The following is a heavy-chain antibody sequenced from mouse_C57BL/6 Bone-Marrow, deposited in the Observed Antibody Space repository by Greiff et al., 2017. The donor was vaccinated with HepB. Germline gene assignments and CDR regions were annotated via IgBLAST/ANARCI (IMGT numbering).Heavy chain of an antibody. CDR1: GFTFSDFY. J-gene: IGHJ3*01. Sequence: EVNLVESGGGLVQSGRSLRLSCATSGFTFSDFYMEWVRQAPGKGLEWIAASRNKANDYTTEYSASVKGRFIVSRDTSQSILYLQMNALRAEDTAIYYCARDAREAWFAYWGQGTLVTVSA. CDR2: SRNKANDYTT. V-gene: IGHV7-1*01. CDR3: ARDAREAWFAY.